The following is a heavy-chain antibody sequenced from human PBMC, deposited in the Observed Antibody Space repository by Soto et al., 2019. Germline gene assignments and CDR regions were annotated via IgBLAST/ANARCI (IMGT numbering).Heavy chain of an antibody. CDR2: INPNGGTT. CDR3: VRGHYSSGSLDYLDY. D-gene: IGHD2-8*02. CDR1: GYMLTYYC. V-gene: IGHV1-46*01. J-gene: IGHJ4*02. Sequence: EXSVKVSCRASGYMLTYYCIHWVRQGPVQGLEWMGIINPNGGTTTYAQNFQGRVTMTSDTSTSTVYMELTSLTSEDTAIYYCVRGHYSSGSLDYLDYWGQGTLVTVSS.